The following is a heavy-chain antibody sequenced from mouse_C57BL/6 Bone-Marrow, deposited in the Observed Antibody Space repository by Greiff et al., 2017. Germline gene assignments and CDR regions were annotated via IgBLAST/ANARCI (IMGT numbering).Heavy chain of an antibody. CDR2: ISNGGGST. J-gene: IGHJ1*03. CDR1: GFTFSDYY. D-gene: IGHD1-1*01. V-gene: IGHV5-12*01. Sequence: EVKLMESGGGLVQPGGSLKLSCAASGFTFSDYYMYWVRQTPEKRLEWVAYISNGGGSTYYPDTVKGRFTISRDNAKNTLYLQMSRLKSEDTAMYYCARRDYGSSYRWYFDVWGTGTTVTVSS. CDR3: ARRDYGSSYRWYFDV.